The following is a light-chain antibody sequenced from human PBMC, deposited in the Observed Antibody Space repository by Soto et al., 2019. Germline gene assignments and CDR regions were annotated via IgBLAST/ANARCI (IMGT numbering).Light chain of an antibody. Sequence: DIQMTQSPTSLSASVGDKVTITCRPSQSISHFLNWYQQKPGKAPKLLIYTASSLQSGVPSRFSGSGSGTHFTLTVSSLQPEDSATYFCQQSYTPPHTFGQGTKLEIK. J-gene: IGKJ2*01. V-gene: IGKV1-39*01. CDR2: TAS. CDR3: QQSYTPPHT. CDR1: QSISHF.